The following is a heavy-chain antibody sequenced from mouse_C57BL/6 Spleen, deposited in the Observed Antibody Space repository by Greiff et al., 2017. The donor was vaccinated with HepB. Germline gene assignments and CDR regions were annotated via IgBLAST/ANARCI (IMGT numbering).Heavy chain of an antibody. CDR1: GFTFSSYA. J-gene: IGHJ2*01. D-gene: IGHD1-1*01. Sequence: EVKVVESGGGLVKPGGSLKLSCAASGFTFSSYAMSWVRQTPEKRLEWVATISDGGSYTYYPDNVKGRFTISRDNAKNNLYLQMSHLKSEDTAMYYCARGVGVVAPYFDYWGQGTTLTVSS. CDR3: ARGVGVVAPYFDY. CDR2: ISDGGSYT. V-gene: IGHV5-4*03.